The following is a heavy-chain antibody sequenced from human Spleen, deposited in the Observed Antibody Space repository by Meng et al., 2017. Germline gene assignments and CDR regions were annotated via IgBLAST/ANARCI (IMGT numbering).Heavy chain of an antibody. Sequence: ASAMVFCKASGYKFVNYYSLWLRQAAGEGLEWLGIINHSGGATTYAQSFKGRVTMTRDTSTNTVYMELSSLLSDDTAVYYCARDVDGYYFDPWGQGTLVTISS. CDR1: GYKFVNYY. CDR3: ARDVDGYYFDP. J-gene: IGHJ4*02. D-gene: IGHD3-10*01. CDR2: INHSGGAT. V-gene: IGHV1-46*01.